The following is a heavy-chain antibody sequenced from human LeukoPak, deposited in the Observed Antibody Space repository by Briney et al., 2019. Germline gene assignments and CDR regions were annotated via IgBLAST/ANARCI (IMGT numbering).Heavy chain of an antibody. J-gene: IGHJ3*02. CDR1: GGSISSGGYY. Sequence: SQALSLTCTVSGGSISSGGYYWSWIRQPPGKGLEWIGYIYYSGSTNYNPSLKSRVTISVDTSKNQFSLKLSSVTAADTAVYYCARPDYYDSSGAFDIWGQGTMVTVSS. CDR3: ARPDYYDSSGAFDI. CDR2: IYYSGST. D-gene: IGHD3-22*01. V-gene: IGHV4-61*08.